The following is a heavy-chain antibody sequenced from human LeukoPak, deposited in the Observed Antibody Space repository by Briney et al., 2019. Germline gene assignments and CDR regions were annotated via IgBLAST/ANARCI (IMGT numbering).Heavy chain of an antibody. V-gene: IGHV3-23*01. CDR3: ARDWPSEWQHLPDYDAVDI. J-gene: IGHJ3*02. CDR1: GFTFSSYA. CDR2: ISGSGGNT. Sequence: GGSLRLSCAASGFTFSSYAMSWVPQPPGKGLNWVSSISGSGGNTFYADSVKGGFTISRDNSKNTLYLQMNSVRAEDTAVYYCARDWPSEWQHLPDYDAVDIWGQGTMVTVSS. D-gene: IGHD6-13*01.